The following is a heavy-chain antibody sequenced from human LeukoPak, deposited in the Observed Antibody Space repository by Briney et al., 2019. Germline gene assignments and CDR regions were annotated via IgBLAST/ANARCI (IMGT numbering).Heavy chain of an antibody. Sequence: GGSLRLSCAASGFTFSSYAMHWVRQAPGKGLEWVAVISYDGSNKYYADSVKGRFTISRGNSKNTLYLQMNSLRAEDTAVYYCARDDGYCSSTSCYNWFDPWGQGTLVTVSS. D-gene: IGHD2-2*01. V-gene: IGHV3-30*04. CDR3: ARDDGYCSSTSCYNWFDP. J-gene: IGHJ5*02. CDR2: ISYDGSNK. CDR1: GFTFSSYA.